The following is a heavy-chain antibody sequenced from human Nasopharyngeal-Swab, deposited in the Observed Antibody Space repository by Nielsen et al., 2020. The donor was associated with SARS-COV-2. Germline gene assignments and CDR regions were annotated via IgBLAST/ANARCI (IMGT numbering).Heavy chain of an antibody. Sequence: GESLKISCQGSGYSFTSYWISWVRQMPGKGLEWMGKIDPSDSYTNYSPSFQGHVTISADKSISTAYLQWSSLKASDSAMYYCAGSIAARPGWFDPWGQGTLVTVSS. CDR1: GYSFTSYW. D-gene: IGHD6-6*01. J-gene: IGHJ5*02. CDR3: AGSIAARPGWFDP. CDR2: IDPSDSYT. V-gene: IGHV5-10-1*01.